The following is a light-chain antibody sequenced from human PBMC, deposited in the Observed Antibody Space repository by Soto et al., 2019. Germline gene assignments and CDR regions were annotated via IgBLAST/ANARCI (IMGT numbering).Light chain of an antibody. CDR3: QSYDSSLSDFYV. Sequence: QSVLTQPPSVSGAPGQGVTISCTGSSSSIGAGYDVHWYQQFPGTATKLLIYGNNNRPSGVPDRFSGSKSGTSASLAITGLQAEDEADYYCQSYDSSLSDFYVFGTGTKLTVL. CDR1: SSSIGAGYD. V-gene: IGLV1-40*01. CDR2: GNN. J-gene: IGLJ1*01.